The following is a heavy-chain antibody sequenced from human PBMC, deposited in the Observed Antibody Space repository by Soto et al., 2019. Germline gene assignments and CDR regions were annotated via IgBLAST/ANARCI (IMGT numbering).Heavy chain of an antibody. J-gene: IGHJ4*02. CDR2: IKQDGSEK. CDR3: ARDFTSRITIFGVAMSSDY. V-gene: IGHV3-7*03. CDR1: GFTFSIYW. Sequence: AGGSLRLSCAASGFTFSIYWMSWVREAPGKGLEWVANIKQDGSEKYYVDSVKGRFTISRDNAKNSLYLQMNSLRAEDTAVYYCARDFTSRITIFGVAMSSDYWGQGTLVTVSS. D-gene: IGHD3-3*01.